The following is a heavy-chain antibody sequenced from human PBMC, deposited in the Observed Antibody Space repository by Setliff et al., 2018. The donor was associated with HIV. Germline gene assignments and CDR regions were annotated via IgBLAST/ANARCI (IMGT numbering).Heavy chain of an antibody. J-gene: IGHJ4*02. CDR1: GFMFNDYG. D-gene: IGHD2-21*02. Sequence: PGGSLRLSCVGSGFMFNDYGMSWVRQAPGKGLEWVAGISWDGIKTTYGDSVRGRFTISRDNVEKSVYLQMNRLRNEDTARYYCARDHCLGLDYWGQGSLVTVSS. V-gene: IGHV3-20*04. CDR2: ISWDGIKT. CDR3: ARDHCLGLDY.